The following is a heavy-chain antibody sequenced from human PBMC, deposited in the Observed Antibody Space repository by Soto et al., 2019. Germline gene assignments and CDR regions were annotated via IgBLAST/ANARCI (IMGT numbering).Heavy chain of an antibody. V-gene: IGHV4-34*01. CDR1: GGSFSGYY. J-gene: IGHJ5*02. D-gene: IGHD6-13*01. Sequence: QVQLQQWGAGLLKPSETLSLTCAVYGGSFSGYYWSWIRQPPGKGLEWIGEVNHSGSPNYNPSLKSRVTIPVDTSKNQFSLKLSSVTDAATAVYYCARGVYSFAAAAKLNWFDPWGQGTLVTVSS. CDR3: ARGVYSFAAAAKLNWFDP. CDR2: VNHSGSP.